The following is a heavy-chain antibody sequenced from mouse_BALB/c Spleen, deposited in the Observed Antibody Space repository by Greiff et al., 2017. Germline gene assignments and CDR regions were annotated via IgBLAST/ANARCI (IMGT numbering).Heavy chain of an antibody. J-gene: IGHJ2*01. D-gene: IGHD1-1*01. CDR1: GYTFTSYT. CDR3: ATYYYGSSFYYFDY. CDR2: INPSSGYT. V-gene: IGHV1-4*02. Sequence: VQVVESAAELARPGASVKMSCKASGYTFTSYTMHWVKQRPGQGLEWIGYINPSSGYTEYNQKFKDKTTLTADKSSSTAYMQLSSLTSEDSAVYYCATYYYGSSFYYFDYWGQGTTLTVSS.